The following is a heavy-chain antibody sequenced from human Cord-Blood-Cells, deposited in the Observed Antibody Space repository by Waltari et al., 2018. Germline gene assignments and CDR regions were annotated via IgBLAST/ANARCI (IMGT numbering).Heavy chain of an antibody. D-gene: IGHD3-16*01. CDR2: MSGSGGST. V-gene: IGHV3-23*01. CDR1: GFTLSSYA. CDR3: AKGGGR. Sequence: EVQLLDSGGGLVQAGGSLRLACAAPGFTLSSYAMSWVRQAKGKGWGWVLVMSGSGGSTYSADSVKARFTISRDNSKTTLYLQMNSLRAEDTAVYYCAKGGGRWGQGTLVTVSS. J-gene: IGHJ4*02.